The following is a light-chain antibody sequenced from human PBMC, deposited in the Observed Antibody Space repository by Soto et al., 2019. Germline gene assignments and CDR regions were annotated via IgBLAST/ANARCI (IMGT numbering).Light chain of an antibody. J-gene: IGKJ1*01. V-gene: IGKV3-20*01. Sequence: EMVLTQSPGTLSLSPGERATLSSRASQSVSSNYLAWYQQKPGQAPRPLIYGASSRATGIPDRFSGSGAGTDFTLTISRLEPEDFAVYYCQQYGSSPWTFGQGTKVEIK. CDR1: QSVSSNY. CDR3: QQYGSSPWT. CDR2: GAS.